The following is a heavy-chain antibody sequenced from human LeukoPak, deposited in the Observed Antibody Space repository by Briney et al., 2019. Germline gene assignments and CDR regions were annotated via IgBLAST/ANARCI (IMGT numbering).Heavy chain of an antibody. CDR1: GFPFSSYE. J-gene: IGHJ4*02. Sequence: GSLRLSCAASGFPFSSYEMNWVRQAPGKGLEWVSYISSSGSTIYYADSVKGRFTISRDNAKNSLYLQMNSLRAEDTAVYYCARPHDTALFYWGQGTLVTVSS. CDR2: ISSSGSTI. D-gene: IGHD5-18*01. V-gene: IGHV3-48*03. CDR3: ARPHDTALFY.